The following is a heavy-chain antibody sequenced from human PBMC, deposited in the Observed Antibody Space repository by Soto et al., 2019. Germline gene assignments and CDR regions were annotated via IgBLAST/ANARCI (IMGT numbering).Heavy chain of an antibody. D-gene: IGHD2-15*01. CDR2: IIPIFGTA. CDR3: ARETRYIVVVVAATPDYYGMDV. V-gene: IGHV1-69*06. CDR1: GGTFSSYA. J-gene: IGHJ6*02. Sequence: SVKVSFKASGGTFSSYAISWVRQAPGQGLEWMGGIIPIFGTANYAQKFQGRVTITADKSTSTAYMELSSLRSEDTAVYYCARETRYIVVVVAATPDYYGMDVWGQGTTVTVSS.